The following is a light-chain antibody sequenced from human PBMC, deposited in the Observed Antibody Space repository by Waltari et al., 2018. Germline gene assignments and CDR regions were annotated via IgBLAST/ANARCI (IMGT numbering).Light chain of an antibody. V-gene: IGLV2-14*01. CDR2: EVS. J-gene: IGLJ3*02. CDR1: SSYVGGYPY. Sequence: QSALTQPASVSGSPGQSITISCTGTSSYVGGYPYVSWYQQHPGKAPKLMIYEVSNRPSGVSNCFSGSQSGNTASLTISGLQTEDDAEYYCSSYTTSRPWVFGGGTKVTVL. CDR3: SSYTTSRPWV.